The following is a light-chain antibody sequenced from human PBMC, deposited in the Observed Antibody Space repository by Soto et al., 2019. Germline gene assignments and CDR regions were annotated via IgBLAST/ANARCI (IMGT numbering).Light chain of an antibody. CDR1: QSISSY. V-gene: IGKV1-39*01. CDR3: QQSYSTPRT. J-gene: IGKJ1*01. CDR2: AAS. Sequence: IQMTQSPSSLSASTGDRVTITCRASQSISSYLNWYQQKPGKAPKLLIYAASSLQSGVPSRFSGSGSGTDFTLTISSLQPEDFATYYCQQSYSTPRTFGQGTKVDIK.